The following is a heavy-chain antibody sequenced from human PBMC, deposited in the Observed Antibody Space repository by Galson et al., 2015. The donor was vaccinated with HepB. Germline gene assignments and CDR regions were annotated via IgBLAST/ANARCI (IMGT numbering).Heavy chain of an antibody. CDR1: GFTFSSYG. Sequence: SLRLSCAASGFTFSSYGMHWVRQAPGKGLEWVAVVSYDGSNKYYADSVKGRFTISRDNSKNTLYLQMNSLRAEDTAIYYCAKYGGSGYTYGPNWFDPWGQGTLVTVSS. V-gene: IGHV3-30*18. CDR2: VSYDGSNK. D-gene: IGHD5-18*01. J-gene: IGHJ5*02. CDR3: AKYGGSGYTYGPNWFDP.